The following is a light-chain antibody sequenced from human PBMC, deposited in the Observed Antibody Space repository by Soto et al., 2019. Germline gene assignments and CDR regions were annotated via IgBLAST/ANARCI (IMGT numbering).Light chain of an antibody. J-gene: IGLJ3*02. CDR2: EVT. Sequence: QSALTQPASVSGSPRQWVTISCSGSSSDVGSYDRASWYQQHPGKAPTLMIYEVTKRPSGISNRVSGSKSGNTASLTIYGLHAEDERLYYCSSSLGGPTWVFGVGTQRTVL. CDR1: SSDVGSYDR. V-gene: IGLV2-23*02. CDR3: SSSLGGPTWV.